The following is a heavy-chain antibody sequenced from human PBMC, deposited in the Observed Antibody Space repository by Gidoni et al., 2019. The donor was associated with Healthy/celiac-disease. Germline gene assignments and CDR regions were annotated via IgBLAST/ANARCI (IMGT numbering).Heavy chain of an antibody. D-gene: IGHD4-17*01. J-gene: IGHJ4*02. CDR3: TTGGEYGDYYFDY. Sequence: DYAAPVKGRFTISRDDSKNTLYLQMNSLKTEDTAVYYCTTGGEYGDYYFDYWGQGTLVTVSS. V-gene: IGHV3-15*01.